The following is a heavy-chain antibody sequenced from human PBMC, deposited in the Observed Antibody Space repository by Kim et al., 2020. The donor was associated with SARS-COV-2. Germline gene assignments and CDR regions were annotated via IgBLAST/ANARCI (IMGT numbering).Heavy chain of an antibody. Sequence: SETLSLTCTVSGGSISSSSYYWGWIRQPPGKGLEWIGSIYYSGSTYYNPSLKSRVTLSVDTSKNQFSLKLSSVTAADTAVYYCARGVTMIGFDPWGQGTLVTVSS. CDR2: IYYSGST. V-gene: IGHV4-39*01. CDR3: ARGVTMIGFDP. CDR1: GGSISSSSYY. D-gene: IGHD3-22*01. J-gene: IGHJ5*02.